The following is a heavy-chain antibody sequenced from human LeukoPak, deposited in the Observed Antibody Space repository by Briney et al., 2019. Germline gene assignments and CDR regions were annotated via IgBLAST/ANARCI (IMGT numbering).Heavy chain of an antibody. CDR3: ARTAPDDYGDYVMPPDY. CDR1: GFTVSSNY. D-gene: IGHD4-17*01. CDR2: IYSGGST. Sequence: PGGSLRLSCAASGFTVSSNYMSWVRQAPGKGLEWVSVIYSGGSTYYADSVKGRFTISRDNSKNTLYLQMNSLRAEDTAVYYCARTAPDDYGDYVMPPDYWGQGTLVTVSS. J-gene: IGHJ4*02. V-gene: IGHV3-53*01.